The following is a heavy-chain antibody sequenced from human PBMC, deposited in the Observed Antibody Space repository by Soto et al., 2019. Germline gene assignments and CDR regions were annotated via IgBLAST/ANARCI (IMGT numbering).Heavy chain of an antibody. CDR3: AHRTMAAFGWFDP. J-gene: IGHJ5*02. CDR1: GFSLTSAGMG. Sequence: QITLKESGPTLVRPTQTLTLTCTFSGFSLTSAGMGVAWVRQPPGKTLEWLALIYWDDDKRYSPSLKSRLTITTDISRNQVVLTMTNMDPVDTATYYCAHRTMAAFGWFDPWGQGTLVTVSS. V-gene: IGHV2-5*02. CDR2: IYWDDDK. D-gene: IGHD3-10*01.